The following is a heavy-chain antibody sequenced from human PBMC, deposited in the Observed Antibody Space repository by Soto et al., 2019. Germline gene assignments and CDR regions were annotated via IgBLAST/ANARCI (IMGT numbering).Heavy chain of an antibody. V-gene: IGHV3-74*01. J-gene: IGHJ4*02. CDR3: TRGPRSTSTGTVAF. D-gene: IGHD1-1*01. CDR2: INDDGIST. Sequence: EVQLVESGGGLVQPGGSLRLSCAASGFTSSMYWMHWVRQVPGKGPEWVSRINDDGISTNYADSVKGRFTISRENAKNTLYLQMNALRVEDTAVYYCTRGPRSTSTGTVAFWGQGTLVTVSS. CDR1: GFTSSMYW.